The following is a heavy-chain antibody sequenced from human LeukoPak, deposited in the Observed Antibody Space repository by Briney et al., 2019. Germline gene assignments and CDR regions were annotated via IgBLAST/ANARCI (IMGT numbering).Heavy chain of an antibody. D-gene: IGHD3-9*01. Sequence: GGSLRLSCAASGFTVSNNYMSWVRLAPGKGLEWVSIIYSGGDTYYADSVKGRFTISRDNSKNTMSLQMNSLRADDTAVYYCVSHSDSLTSYCFDYWGQGTLVTVSS. CDR3: VSHSDSLTSYCFDY. CDR2: IYSGGDT. CDR1: GFTVSNNY. J-gene: IGHJ4*02. V-gene: IGHV3-53*01.